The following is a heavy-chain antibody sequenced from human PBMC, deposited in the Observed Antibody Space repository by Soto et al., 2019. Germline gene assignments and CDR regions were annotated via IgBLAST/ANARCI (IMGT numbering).Heavy chain of an antibody. Sequence: GGSLRLSCAASGFTFSSYAMSWVRHAPGKGLEWVSTISGSGGNTFDADSVKGRFTISRDNAENMLFLQMDSLRAEDTAVYYCARGSTVWVHSYMGVWGKGTTVTVSS. CDR3: ARGSTVWVHSYMGV. V-gene: IGHV3-23*01. D-gene: IGHD1-1*01. CDR1: GFTFSSYA. J-gene: IGHJ6*03. CDR2: ISGSGGNT.